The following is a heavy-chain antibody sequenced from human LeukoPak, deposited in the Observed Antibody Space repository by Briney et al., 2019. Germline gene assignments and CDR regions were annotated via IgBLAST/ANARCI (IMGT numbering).Heavy chain of an antibody. CDR1: GYTFTDYY. V-gene: IGHV1-2*02. CDR3: ARAPQSMIVVVITYDY. J-gene: IGHJ4*02. D-gene: IGHD3-22*01. Sequence: ASVKVSCKASGYTFTDYYMHWVRQAPGQGLEWMGRINPNSGGTNYAQKFQGRVTMTRDTSISTAYMELSRLTSDDTAVYYCARAPQSMIVVVITYDYWGQGTLVTVSS. CDR2: INPNSGGT.